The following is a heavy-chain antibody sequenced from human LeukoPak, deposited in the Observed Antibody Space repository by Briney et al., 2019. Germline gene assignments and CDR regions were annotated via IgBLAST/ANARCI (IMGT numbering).Heavy chain of an antibody. Sequence: GGSLRLSCAASGFTFSSYGIHWVRQAPGKGLEWVAFIRYDGSNKYYADSVKGRFTISRDNSKNTLYLQMNSLRAEDTAVYYCASRGRITVAFDIWGQGTMVTVSS. D-gene: IGHD3-10*01. V-gene: IGHV3-30*02. CDR1: GFTFSSYG. J-gene: IGHJ3*02. CDR2: IRYDGSNK. CDR3: ASRGRITVAFDI.